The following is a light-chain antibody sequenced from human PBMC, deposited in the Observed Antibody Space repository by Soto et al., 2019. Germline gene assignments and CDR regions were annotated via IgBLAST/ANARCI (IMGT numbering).Light chain of an antibody. CDR2: KGT. Sequence: ALAQPASVSGSPGQSITISCTGTSSDVGAYDSVSWYQQHPHKAPQVIIYKGTQRPSGVSNRFSGSTSGNAASLTISGLQADDEADYFCCSSAPESTYVFGTGTKLTVL. J-gene: IGLJ1*01. V-gene: IGLV2-23*01. CDR3: CSSAPESTYV. CDR1: SSDVGAYDS.